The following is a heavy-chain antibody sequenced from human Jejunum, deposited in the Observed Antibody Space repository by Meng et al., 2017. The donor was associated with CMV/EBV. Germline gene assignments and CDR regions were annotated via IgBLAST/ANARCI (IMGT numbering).Heavy chain of an antibody. Sequence: VYGGALSLGSYYWGWVRQFPGRGLESFGRIYYTGDIFYNPSLKGRLTIAPDTSKNQWSLSLKFMTVADAAVYYCVRIRVGHSSPIDFWGRGTLVTVSS. CDR1: GGALSLGSYY. V-gene: IGHV4-31*02. CDR3: VRIRVGHSSPIDF. J-gene: IGHJ4*01. CDR2: IYYTGDI. D-gene: IGHD1-26*01.